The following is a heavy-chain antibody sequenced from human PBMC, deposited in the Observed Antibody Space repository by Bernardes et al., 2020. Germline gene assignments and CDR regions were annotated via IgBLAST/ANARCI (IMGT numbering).Heavy chain of an antibody. CDR2: IYYSGST. CDR1: GGSVSSGSYY. CDR3: AREAVAGTHYYYYYYMDV. V-gene: IGHV4-61*01. Sequence: WETLSLTCTVSGGSVSSGSYYWSWIRQPPGKGLEWIGYIYYSGSTNYNPSLKSRVTISVDTSKNQFSLKLSSVTAADTAVYYCAREAVAGTHYYYYYYMDVWGKGTTVTVSS. J-gene: IGHJ6*03. D-gene: IGHD6-19*01.